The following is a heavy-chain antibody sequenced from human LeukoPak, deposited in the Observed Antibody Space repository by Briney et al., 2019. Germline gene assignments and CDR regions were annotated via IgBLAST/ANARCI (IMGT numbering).Heavy chain of an antibody. CDR3: MSAHGY. CDR1: GYSYSTNM. V-gene: IGHV3-7*01. CDR2: ILPGGKES. Sequence: GGSLRLSCVVSGYSYSTNMMTWVPQATGKGREGVATILPGGKESYRVDSVKGRFIISRDNAKNSLFLQMNSLRGDDTALYYCMSAHGYWGQGTLVTVSS. J-gene: IGHJ4*02.